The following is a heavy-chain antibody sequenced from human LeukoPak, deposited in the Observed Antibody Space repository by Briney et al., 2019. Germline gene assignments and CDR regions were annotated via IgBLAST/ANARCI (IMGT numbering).Heavy chain of an antibody. J-gene: IGHJ5*02. CDR1: GFRVSSFG. V-gene: IGHV1-18*04. D-gene: IGHD4-11*01. CDR3: ARDSDYSGNGNGDWFDP. CDR2: ISTYFGVT. Sequence: ASVNVSCKASGFRVSSFGVSWGRQAPGQGLEWMGWISTYFGVTHYAEKFEDRVTMTIDTSTTTAYMELRSLRYDDTAVYYCARDSDYSGNGNGDWFDPWGQGTVVTVSS.